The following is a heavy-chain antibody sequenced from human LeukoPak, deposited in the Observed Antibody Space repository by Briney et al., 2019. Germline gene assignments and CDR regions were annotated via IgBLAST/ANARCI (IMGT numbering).Heavy chain of an antibody. CDR3: ASGSHNWFDS. J-gene: IGHJ5*01. CDR2: IYRGGDS. CDR1: GFTVSGNH. V-gene: IGHV3-66*01. Sequence: GGSLRLSCAASGFTVSGNHMSWVRQAPGKGLEWVSVIYRGGDSYYVDSVKGRFTISRDNSKNTLYLQMNSLRAEDTAVYYCASGSHNWFDSWGQGTQVTVSS.